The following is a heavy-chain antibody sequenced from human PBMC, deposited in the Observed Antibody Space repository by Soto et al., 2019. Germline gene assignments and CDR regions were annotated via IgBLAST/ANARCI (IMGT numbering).Heavy chain of an antibody. CDR1: GYNFANYW. CDR2: THPGDSDT. V-gene: IGHV5-51*01. Sequence: PGESLKISCKGSGYNFANYWIAWVRQMPGEGLEWMGITHPGDSDTRYSPPFQGQVIISADKSISTAYLQWTSLKASDTAMYYCVRPLDNWNPFDCWGQGTLVTVSS. J-gene: IGHJ4*02. CDR3: VRPLDNWNPFDC. D-gene: IGHD1-20*01.